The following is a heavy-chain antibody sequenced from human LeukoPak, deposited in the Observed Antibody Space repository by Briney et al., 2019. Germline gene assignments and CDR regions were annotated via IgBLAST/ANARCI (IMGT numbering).Heavy chain of an antibody. CDR2: IHERGSA. D-gene: IGHD6-6*01. Sequence: SETLSLTCIISGHSFNTDSFWGWIRQPPGKWLEWIGSIHERGSAFYNPSLKGRVAISIDTSKNQFSLKVNFVTAADTAVYYCARAARPSNNWFDPWGQGTLVTVSS. CDR3: ARAARPSNNWFDP. J-gene: IGHJ5*02. CDR1: GHSFNTDSF. V-gene: IGHV4-38-2*02.